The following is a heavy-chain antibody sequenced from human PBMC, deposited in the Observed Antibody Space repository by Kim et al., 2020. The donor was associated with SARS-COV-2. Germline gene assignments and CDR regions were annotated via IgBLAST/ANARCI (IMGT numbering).Heavy chain of an antibody. Sequence: YYNPSLKSRVTISVDTSKNQFSLKLSSVTAADTAVYYCARHYYDSSGFDYWGQGTLVTVSS. CDR3: ARHYYDSSGFDY. D-gene: IGHD3-22*01. V-gene: IGHV4-30-2*04. J-gene: IGHJ4*02.